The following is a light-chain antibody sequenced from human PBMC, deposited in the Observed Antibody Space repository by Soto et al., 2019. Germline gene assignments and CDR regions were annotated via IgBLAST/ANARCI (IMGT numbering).Light chain of an antibody. CDR2: AAS. CDR1: QGIRND. J-gene: IGKJ1*01. CDR3: LQDYNSPQT. Sequence: AIQMTQSPSSLSASVGARAPITCRASQGIRNDLGWYQQKPGKAPKLLIYAASSLQSGVPSRFSGSGSGTDFTLTISSLQPEDFATYYCLQDYNSPQTFGQGTKVDIK. V-gene: IGKV1-6*01.